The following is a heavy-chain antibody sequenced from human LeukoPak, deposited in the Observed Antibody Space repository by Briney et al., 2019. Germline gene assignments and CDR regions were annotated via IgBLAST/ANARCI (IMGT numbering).Heavy chain of an antibody. D-gene: IGHD2-21*01. CDR1: GYTFTGYY. CDR2: INPNSGGT. Sequence: ASVKVSCKASGYTFTGYYMHWVRQAPGQGLEWMGWINPNSGGTNYAQKFQGRVTMTRDTSISTAYMELSRLRSDDTAVYYCARASTPRVIASFDYWGQGSLVTVSS. J-gene: IGHJ4*02. V-gene: IGHV1-2*02. CDR3: ARASTPRVIASFDY.